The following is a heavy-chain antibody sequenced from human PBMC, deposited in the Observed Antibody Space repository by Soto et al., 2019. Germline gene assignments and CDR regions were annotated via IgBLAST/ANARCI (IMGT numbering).Heavy chain of an antibody. CDR1: GGSINSGDYY. Sequence: QVQLQESGPGLVKPSQTLSLTCTVSGGSINSGDYYWNWSRQHPGKGLEWIGYTYYSGSTYYNPSLRSRLNISIDTSKNQFSLRLTSVTAADTAVYFCARAGRGDYSDQCDYWGQGTLVTVSS. CDR2: TYYSGST. J-gene: IGHJ4*02. CDR3: ARAGRGDYSDQCDY. V-gene: IGHV4-31*03. D-gene: IGHD2-15*01.